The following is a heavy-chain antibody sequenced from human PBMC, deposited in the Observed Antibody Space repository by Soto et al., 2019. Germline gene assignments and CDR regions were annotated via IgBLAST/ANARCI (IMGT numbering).Heavy chain of an antibody. CDR1: GGSISSSSYY. Sequence: SETLSLTCTVSGGSISSSSYYWGWIRQPPGKGLEWIGSIYYSGSTYYNPSLKSRVTISVDTSKNQFSLKLSSVTAADTAAYYCARLRTIFGVVTTYGMDVWGQGTTVTVSS. D-gene: IGHD3-3*01. CDR2: IYYSGST. V-gene: IGHV4-39*01. CDR3: ARLRTIFGVVTTYGMDV. J-gene: IGHJ6*02.